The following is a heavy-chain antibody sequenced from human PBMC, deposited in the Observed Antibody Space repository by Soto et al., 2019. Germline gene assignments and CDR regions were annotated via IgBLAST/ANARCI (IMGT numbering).Heavy chain of an antibody. CDR2: FDPEDGET. CDR3: ATDIYIVGATGLGLGY. Sequence: GASVKVSCKVSGYTLTELSMHWVRQAPGKGLEWMGGFDPEDGETIYAQKFQGRVTMTEDTSTDTAYMELSSLRSEDTAVYYCATDIYIVGATGLGLGYWGQGTLVTVSS. V-gene: IGHV1-24*01. CDR1: GYTLTELS. J-gene: IGHJ4*02. D-gene: IGHD1-26*01.